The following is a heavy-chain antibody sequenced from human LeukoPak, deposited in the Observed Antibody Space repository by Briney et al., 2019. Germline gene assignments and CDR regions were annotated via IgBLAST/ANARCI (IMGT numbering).Heavy chain of an antibody. CDR2: IYNSGST. J-gene: IGHJ4*02. D-gene: IGHD5-24*01. CDR1: DASISIYY. CDR3: VRDRELTY. V-gene: IGHV4-59*01. Sequence: SETLSLTCTVLDASISIYYWSWIRQPPGKGLEWIGYIYNSGSTNYNPSLKSRVTISADTSKNQFSLKLTSVTAADTAMYYCVRDRELTYWGQGTLVTVSS.